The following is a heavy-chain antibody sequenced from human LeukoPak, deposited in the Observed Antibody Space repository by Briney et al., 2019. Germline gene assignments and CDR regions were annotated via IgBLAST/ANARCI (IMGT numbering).Heavy chain of an antibody. J-gene: IGHJ4*02. CDR3: ARGSAWERGSYDY. CDR2: IKEDGSKK. V-gene: IGHV3-7*05. Sequence: GGSLRLSCAASGFNFRSYWMKWVRQAPGKGLEWVANIKEDGSKKYYVDSVKGRFTISRDNAENSLYLRMNSLRVEDTAVYYCARGSAWERGSYDYWGQGTLVTVSS. CDR1: GFNFRSYW. D-gene: IGHD1-26*01.